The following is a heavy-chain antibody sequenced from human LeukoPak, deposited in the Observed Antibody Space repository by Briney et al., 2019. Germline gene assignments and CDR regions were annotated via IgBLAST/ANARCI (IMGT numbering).Heavy chain of an antibody. J-gene: IGHJ1*01. D-gene: IGHD2-15*01. CDR1: GFTFSSYW. CDR3: ARKRYCSGGSCPDVFQH. CDR2: IKQDGSEK. Sequence: GGSLRLPCAASGFTFSSYWMSWVRQAPGKGLEWVANIKQDGSEKYYVDSVKGRFTISRDNAKNSLYLQMNSLRAEDTAVYYCARKRYCSGGSCPDVFQHWGQGTLVTVSS. V-gene: IGHV3-7*01.